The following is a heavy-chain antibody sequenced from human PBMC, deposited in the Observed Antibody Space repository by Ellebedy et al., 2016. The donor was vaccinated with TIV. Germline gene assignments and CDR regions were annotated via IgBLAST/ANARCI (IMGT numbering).Heavy chain of an antibody. J-gene: IGHJ4*02. CDR3: ARPAASYSSSWYDFDC. CDR2: ISSSGTYI. D-gene: IGHD6-13*01. CDR1: GFTFSSFT. V-gene: IGHV3-21*01. Sequence: PGGSLRLSCAVSGFTFSSFTMNWVRQAPGKGLEWVSSISSSGTYIHYADSVKGRFTISRDNAKNSLHLQMNRLRVEDTAIYYCARPAASYSSSWYDFDCWGQGTLVTVSS.